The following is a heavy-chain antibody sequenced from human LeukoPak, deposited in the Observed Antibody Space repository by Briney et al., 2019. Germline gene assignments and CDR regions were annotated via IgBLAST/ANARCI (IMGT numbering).Heavy chain of an antibody. CDR3: ARMDIGLVRD. CDR1: GFTFGSYW. V-gene: IGHV3-7*01. CDR2: IKQDGSEK. D-gene: IGHD3-10*01. Sequence: GGSLRLSCSASGFTFGSYWMSWVRQAPGKGLEWVANIKQDGSEKYYVDSVKGRFTISRDNAKNSLSLQMNSLRAEDTAMYYCARMDIGLVRDWGQGTLVTVSS. J-gene: IGHJ4*02.